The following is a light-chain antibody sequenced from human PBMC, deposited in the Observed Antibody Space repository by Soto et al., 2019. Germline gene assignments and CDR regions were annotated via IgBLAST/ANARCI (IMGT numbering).Light chain of an antibody. CDR3: CSYAGTYTLVI. V-gene: IGLV2-11*01. J-gene: IGLJ2*01. CDR2: DVT. Sequence: QSALTQPRSVSGSPGQSVTISCTGTSSDVGNYNSVSWYQQHPGKAPKLMIYDVTKRPSGVPDRFSGSKSDNTASLTISGLQAEDEADYYCCSYAGTYTLVIFGGGTKLTVL. CDR1: SSDVGNYNS.